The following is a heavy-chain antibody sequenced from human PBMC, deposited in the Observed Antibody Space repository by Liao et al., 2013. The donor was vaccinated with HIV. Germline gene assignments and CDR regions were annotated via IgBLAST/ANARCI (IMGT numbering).Heavy chain of an antibody. V-gene: IGHV4-38-2*02. CDR2: LYQSGST. D-gene: IGHD2-8*01. CDR1: GYSITSLYN. Sequence: QVQLQESGPGLVKPSETLSLSCTVSGYSITSLYNWGWVRQAPGKGLEWIGSLYQSGSTYFNPSLKSRVTLSVDMSKNEFYLRLISVTAADTAVYYCARGGEVVPGTIYGWYFDLWGRGTLVTVSS. J-gene: IGHJ2*01. CDR3: ARGGEVVPGTIYGWYFDL.